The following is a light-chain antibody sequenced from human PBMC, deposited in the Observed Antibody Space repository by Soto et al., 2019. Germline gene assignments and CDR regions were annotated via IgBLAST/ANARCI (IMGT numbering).Light chain of an antibody. CDR3: SSYTSGSTVV. J-gene: IGLJ3*02. CDR1: SRDVGAYDY. CDR2: QVS. V-gene: IGLV2-14*01. Sequence: QSALTQPASVSGSPGQSITISCTGTSRDVGAYDYVSWYQQHPGKAPKLMIYQVSNRPSGVSNRFSGSKSGNTASLTISGLQADDEAAYYCSSYTSGSTVVFGGGTKLTVL.